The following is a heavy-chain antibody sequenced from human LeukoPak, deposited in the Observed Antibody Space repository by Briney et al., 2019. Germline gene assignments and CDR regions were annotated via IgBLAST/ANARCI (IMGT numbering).Heavy chain of an antibody. CDR2: ISAYNGNT. CDR1: GYTFTSYG. J-gene: IGHJ3*02. CDR3: ASAGVSQLLWFEQYAFDI. Sequence: GASVKVSCKASGYTFTSYGISWVRQAPGQGLEWMGWISAYNGNTNYAQKLQGRVTMTTDTSTSTAYMELRSLRSDDTAVYYCASAGVSQLLWFEQYAFDIWGQGTMVTVSS. D-gene: IGHD3-10*01. V-gene: IGHV1-18*01.